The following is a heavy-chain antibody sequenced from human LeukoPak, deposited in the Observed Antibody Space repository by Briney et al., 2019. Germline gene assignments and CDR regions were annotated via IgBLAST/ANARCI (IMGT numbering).Heavy chain of an antibody. Sequence: ASVKVSCKASGYTFATYDISWVRQAPGQGLEWMGWISGKSGNTNYAQKVQGRVTMTTDTSTSTAYMDLRSLRSDDTALYYCTRGGASSGYDYWGQGTLVTVSS. V-gene: IGHV1-18*01. CDR1: GYTFATYD. D-gene: IGHD6-19*01. J-gene: IGHJ4*02. CDR3: TRGGASSGYDY. CDR2: ISGKSGNT.